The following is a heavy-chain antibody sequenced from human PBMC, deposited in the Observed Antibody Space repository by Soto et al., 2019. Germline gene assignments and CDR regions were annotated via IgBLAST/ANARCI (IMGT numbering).Heavy chain of an antibody. CDR3: ARDVSGSYYGWFDP. Sequence: SETLTLTCIVSVGSISSGDYYWRWIRQPPGKSLKWIGYIYDSGSTKYSPSRKSRVTLSVDTSKNLFALKLSSVTAADTAVYYCARDVSGSYYGWFDPWGQGTLVT. CDR1: VGSISSGDYY. CDR2: IYDSGST. D-gene: IGHD1-26*01. J-gene: IGHJ5*02. V-gene: IGHV4-30-4*01.